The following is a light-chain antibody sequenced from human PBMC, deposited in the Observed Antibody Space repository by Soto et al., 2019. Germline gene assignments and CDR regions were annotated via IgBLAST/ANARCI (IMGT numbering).Light chain of an antibody. CDR1: SGDIGSYNR. V-gene: IGLV2-14*01. CDR3: SSYTNINTRARV. Sequence: QSALTQPASVSGSPGQSITISCTGTSGDIGSYNRVSWYQQHPGKAPKLIIYEVTDRPSGVSNRFSGSKSGNTASLTISGLQAEDEDEYYCSSYTNINTRARVFGTGTKLTVL. J-gene: IGLJ1*01. CDR2: EVT.